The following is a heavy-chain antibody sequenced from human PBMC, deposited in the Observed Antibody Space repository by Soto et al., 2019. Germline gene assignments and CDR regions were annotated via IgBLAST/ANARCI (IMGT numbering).Heavy chain of an antibody. CDR3: ARLGPWFPYYYHSSPYTFENWFVP. V-gene: IGHV4-38-2*01. D-gene: IGHD3-22*01. J-gene: IGHJ5*02. CDR2: IYHGGGT. Sequence: SETLSLTCAVSGYSISSGYYWGWLRQPPGKELEWIGSIYHGGGTYYNPSLNSRATLSRDIANTHRSLILNSVTAAGPAVYYCARLGPWFPYYYHSSPYTFENWFVPCGQGTLVTV. CDR1: GYSISSGYY.